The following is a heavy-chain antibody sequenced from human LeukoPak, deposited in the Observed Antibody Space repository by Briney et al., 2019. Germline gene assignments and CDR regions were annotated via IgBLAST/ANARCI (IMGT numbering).Heavy chain of an antibody. J-gene: IGHJ6*02. CDR2: INPNSGGT. D-gene: IGHD3-3*01. CDR1: GYTFTGYY. CDR3: ARERAITIFGVVITETTYYYGMDA. Sequence: GASVKVSCKASGYTFTGYYMHWVRQAPGQGLEWMGWINPNSGGTNYAQKFQGRVTMTRDTSISTAYMELSRLRSDDTAVYYCARERAITIFGVVITETTYYYGMDAWGQGTTVTVSS. V-gene: IGHV1-2*02.